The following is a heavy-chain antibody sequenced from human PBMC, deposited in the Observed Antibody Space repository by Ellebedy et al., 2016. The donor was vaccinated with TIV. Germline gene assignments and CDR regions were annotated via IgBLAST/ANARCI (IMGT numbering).Heavy chain of an antibody. CDR3: VRKADSSGWHPLDP. V-gene: IGHV3-73*01. CDR1: GFTFSGSA. D-gene: IGHD6-19*01. Sequence: PGGSLRLSCAASGFTFSGSAIHWVRQASGKGLEWVGRIRSKANSYATAYSASVEGRFGISRDDAKDSLYLQMSSLRAEDTAVYYCVRKADSSGWHPLDPWGQGTLVTVSS. CDR2: IRSKANSYAT. J-gene: IGHJ5*02.